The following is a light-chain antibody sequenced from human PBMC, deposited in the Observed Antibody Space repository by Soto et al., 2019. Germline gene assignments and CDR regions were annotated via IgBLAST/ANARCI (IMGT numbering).Light chain of an antibody. V-gene: IGKV2D-29*01. Sequence: EIVMTQTPLSLSVTPGQPASISCTSSQRLMPSDGPTYLFWYLQKPGQPPQLLIYEVSNRFSGVPDRFSGSGSGTDFTLTISRVEAEDFGVYYCMQNIKTPYTFGQGTKLEIK. CDR2: EVS. CDR3: MQNIKTPYT. CDR1: QRLMPSDGPTY. J-gene: IGKJ2*01.